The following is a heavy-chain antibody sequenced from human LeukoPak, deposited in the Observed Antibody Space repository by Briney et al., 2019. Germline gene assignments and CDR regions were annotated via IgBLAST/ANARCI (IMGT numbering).Heavy chain of an antibody. CDR1: GFTFSSYS. CDR2: ISGSGNRA. V-gene: IGHV3-23*01. D-gene: IGHD3-22*01. J-gene: IGHJ4*02. Sequence: GGSLRLSCAAYGFTFSSYSMNWFRQTPGKGLEWVSAISGSGNRAYHADSVKGRFTISRDNSKNMLYLQMNSLRAEDTALYYCAKDADISVELVVITSFDSWGQGTLVTVSS. CDR3: AKDADISVELVVITSFDS.